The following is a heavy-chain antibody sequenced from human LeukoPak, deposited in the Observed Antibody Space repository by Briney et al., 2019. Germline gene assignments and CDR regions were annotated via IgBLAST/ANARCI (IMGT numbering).Heavy chain of an antibody. CDR1: GFSFSRYY. CDR2: IPTSGISV. Sequence: GGSLRLSCAASGFSFSRYYMSWVRQTPGKALEWISYIPTSGISVQYTDSVRGRFTASRDDAKNSLHLQMDSLRVEDTAVYYCTRAVGLGPGAHFDQWGQGALVIVSS. CDR3: TRAVGLGPGAHFDQ. J-gene: IGHJ4*02. D-gene: IGHD1-26*01. V-gene: IGHV3-11*01.